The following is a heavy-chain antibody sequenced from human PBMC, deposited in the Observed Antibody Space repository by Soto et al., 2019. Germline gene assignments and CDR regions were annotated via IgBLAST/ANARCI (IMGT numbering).Heavy chain of an antibody. CDR3: AREGSSGYYYYYGMDV. CDR1: GFTVSSNY. V-gene: IGHV3-53*01. D-gene: IGHD6-19*01. J-gene: IGHJ6*02. Sequence: PGGSLRLSCAASGFTVSSNYMSWVRQAPGKGLEWVSVIYSGGSTYYADSVKGRFTISRDNSKNTLYLQMNSLRAEDTAVYYCAREGSSGYYYYYGMDVWGQGTTVTVSS. CDR2: IYSGGST.